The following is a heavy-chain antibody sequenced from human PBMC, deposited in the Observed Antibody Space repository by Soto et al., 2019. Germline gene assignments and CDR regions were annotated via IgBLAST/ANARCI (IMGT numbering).Heavy chain of an antibody. J-gene: IGHJ4*02. Sequence: PGESLKISCKASGYDFTGYWIGWVRQMPGKGVEWMGIIYPGDSDTRYSPSFQGQVTISADKSISTAYLQWSSLKASDTAMYYCARYDYVWGSPGLRRNTDFYYFDYWGQGTLVTVSS. D-gene: IGHD3-16*01. V-gene: IGHV5-51*01. CDR2: IYPGDSDT. CDR1: GYDFTGYW. CDR3: ARYDYVWGSPGLRRNTDFYYFDY.